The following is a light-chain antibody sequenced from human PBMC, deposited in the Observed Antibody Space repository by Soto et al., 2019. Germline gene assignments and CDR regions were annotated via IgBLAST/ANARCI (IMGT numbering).Light chain of an antibody. CDR1: XXXXGGYNY. CDR3: SSYTSSSTLVV. Sequence: QSALTQPASVSGSPGQSXTXXXXXTXXXXGGYNYVSWYQQHPGKAPKLMIYDVSNRPSGVSNRFSGSKSGNTASLTISGLQAEDEADYYCSSYTSSSTLVVFGGGTKLTVL. CDR2: DVS. V-gene: IGLV2-14*01. J-gene: IGLJ2*01.